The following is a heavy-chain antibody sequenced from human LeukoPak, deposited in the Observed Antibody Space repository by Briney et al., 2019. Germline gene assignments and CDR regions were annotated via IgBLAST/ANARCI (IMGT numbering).Heavy chain of an antibody. Sequence: GESLKISCKGSGYRFTDHWIAWVRQMPGKGLECMGIINPVDSETRYSPSLQGQVTISVDKSITTASLQWSSLRASDTAMYYCARQGSSTTSWQTIDYWGQGTLVSVSS. V-gene: IGHV5-51*01. CDR2: INPVDSET. CDR1: GYRFTDHW. CDR3: ARQGSSTTSWQTIDY. J-gene: IGHJ4*02. D-gene: IGHD2-2*01.